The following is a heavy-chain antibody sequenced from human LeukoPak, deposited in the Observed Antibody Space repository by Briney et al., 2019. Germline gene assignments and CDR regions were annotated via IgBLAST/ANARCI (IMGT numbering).Heavy chain of an antibody. CDR2: IDNNGIT. CDR1: GGSFSGYY. J-gene: IGHJ4*02. V-gene: IGHV4-34*01. CDR3: ARTPWGFGEPHFDY. Sequence: SETLSLTCAVYGGSFSGYYWSWIRQSPGKGLEWIGEIDNNGITNYNPSLKSRVTISVDTSKNQFSLKLSSVTAADTAVYYCARTPWGFGEPHFDYWGQGTLVTVSS. D-gene: IGHD3-10*01.